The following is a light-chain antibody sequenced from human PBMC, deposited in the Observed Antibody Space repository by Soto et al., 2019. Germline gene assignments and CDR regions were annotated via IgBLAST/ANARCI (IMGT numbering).Light chain of an antibody. J-gene: IGKJ5*01. CDR2: DAS. CDR1: QSIYTK. V-gene: IGKV3-20*01. Sequence: EIVLTQSPGTLSLSPGERGTLXVQASQSIYTKLAWYQKKSGQAPRLLIYDASTRAYGIPDRFSGSGSGTDFSLTISRLEPEDFAVYYCQQYGSSPMTFGQGTRLEIK. CDR3: QQYGSSPMT.